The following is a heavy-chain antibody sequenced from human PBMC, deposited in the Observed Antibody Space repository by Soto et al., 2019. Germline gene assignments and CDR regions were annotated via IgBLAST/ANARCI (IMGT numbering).Heavy chain of an antibody. D-gene: IGHD2-2*02. CDR2: IWYDGSNK. CDR1: GFTFSSYG. CDR3: ARLGYCSSTSCYTRFYYYYGMDV. V-gene: IGHV3-33*01. J-gene: IGHJ6*02. Sequence: AGGSLRLSCAASGFTFSSYGMHWVRQAPGKGLEWVAVIWYDGSNKYYADSVKGRFTISRDNSKNTLYLQMNSLRAEDTAVYYCARLGYCSSTSCYTRFYYYYGMDVWGQGTTVTVSS.